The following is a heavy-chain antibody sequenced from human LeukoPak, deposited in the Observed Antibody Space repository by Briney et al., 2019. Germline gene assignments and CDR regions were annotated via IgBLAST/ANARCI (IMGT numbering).Heavy chain of an antibody. CDR2: ISGSGSYI. J-gene: IGHJ4*02. D-gene: IGHD3-3*02. V-gene: IGHV3-21*01. CDR1: GFSFSTYS. CDR3: ASHFWNYYRLAY. Sequence: GGSLRLSCAASGFSFSTYSMNWVRQAPGKGLEWVSSISGSGSYIYYADSVKGRFTTSRDNAKNSLFLQMNSLRAEDTAIYYCASHFWNYYRLAYWGQGILVTVSS.